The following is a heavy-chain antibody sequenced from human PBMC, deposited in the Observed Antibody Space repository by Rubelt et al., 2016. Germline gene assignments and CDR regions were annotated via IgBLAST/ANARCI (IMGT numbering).Heavy chain of an antibody. CDR1: GGSISGYY. J-gene: IGHJ3*01. D-gene: IGHD3-10*01. V-gene: IGHV4-59*08. CDR3: ARHKRFADCHDDYDV. CDR2: VSYSGVT. Sequence: QVQLQESGPGLVKPSETLSLTCTVSGGSISGYYWSWIRQPPGTGLEWIGYVSYSGVTNYNPSLRSRVTTSVDTSKNQVSLRLTSVTAADTAVYYCARHKRFADCHDDYDVWGQGTLVTVSS.